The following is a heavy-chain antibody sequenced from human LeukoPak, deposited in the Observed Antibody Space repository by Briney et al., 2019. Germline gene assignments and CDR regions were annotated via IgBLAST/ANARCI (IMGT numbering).Heavy chain of an antibody. V-gene: IGHV4-4*02. D-gene: IGHD3-10*01. J-gene: IGHJ4*02. CDR1: GGSISSSNW. CDR3: ARDHGSGSYSLDY. CDR2: IYHSGST. Sequence: SGTLSLTCAVSGGSISSSNWWSWVRQPPGKGLEWIGEIYHSGSTNYNPSLKSRVTISVDKSKNQFSLKLSSVTAADTAVYYCARDHGSGSYSLDYWGQGTLVTVSS.